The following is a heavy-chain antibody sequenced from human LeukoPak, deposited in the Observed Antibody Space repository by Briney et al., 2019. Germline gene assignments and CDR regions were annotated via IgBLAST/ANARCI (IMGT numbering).Heavy chain of an antibody. CDR1: GYSISSGYY. V-gene: IGHV4-38-2*02. Sequence: SETLSLTCTVSGYSISSGYYWGWIRQPPGKGLEWIGSIYHSGSTYYNPSLKSRVTISVDTSKNQFSLKLSSVTAADTAVYYCARDRGYSYGLGGYFDYWGQGTLVTVSS. CDR3: ARDRGYSYGLGGYFDY. J-gene: IGHJ4*02. D-gene: IGHD5-18*01. CDR2: IYHSGST.